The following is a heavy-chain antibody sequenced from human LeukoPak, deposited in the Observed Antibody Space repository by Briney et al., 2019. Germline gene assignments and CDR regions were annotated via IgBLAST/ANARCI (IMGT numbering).Heavy chain of an antibody. CDR2: IIPIFGTA. J-gene: IGHJ5*02. D-gene: IGHD3-22*01. CDR1: GGTFSSYA. CDR3: ARDPSYYDSSGHNWFDP. V-gene: IGHV1-69*06. Sequence: ASVKVSCKASGGTFSSYAISWVRQAPGQGLEWMGGIIPIFGTANYAQKFQGRVTITADKSTSTAYMELSSLRSEDTAVYYCARDPSYYDSSGHNWFDPWGQGTLVTVSS.